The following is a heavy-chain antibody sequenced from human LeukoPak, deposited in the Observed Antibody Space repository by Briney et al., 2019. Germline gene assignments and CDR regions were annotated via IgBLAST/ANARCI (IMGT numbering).Heavy chain of an antibody. CDR1: GFIFGGYW. CDR2: TNPDGSIK. D-gene: IGHD3-3*01. J-gene: IGHJ4*02. V-gene: IGHV3-7*01. Sequence: GGSLRLSCAASGFIFGGYWMSWVRQALGRGLEWVANTNPDGSIKYYVDSVNGRFTISRDNAKNSLYLQMNSLRAEDTAVYYCVSGFLQWLYWGQGTLVTVSS. CDR3: VSGFLQWLY.